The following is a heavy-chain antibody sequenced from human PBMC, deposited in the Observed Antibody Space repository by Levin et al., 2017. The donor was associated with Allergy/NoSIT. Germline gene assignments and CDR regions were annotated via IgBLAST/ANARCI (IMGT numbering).Heavy chain of an antibody. J-gene: IGHJ5*02. Sequence: AGGSLRLSCAASGFTFSSYAMSWVRQAPGKGLEWVSAISGSGGSTYYADSVKGRFTISRDNSKNTLYLQMNSLRAEDTAVYYCAKEFVYYGDYVRPFDPWGQGTLVTVSS. V-gene: IGHV3-23*01. CDR1: GFTFSSYA. D-gene: IGHD4-17*01. CDR3: AKEFVYYGDYVRPFDP. CDR2: ISGSGGST.